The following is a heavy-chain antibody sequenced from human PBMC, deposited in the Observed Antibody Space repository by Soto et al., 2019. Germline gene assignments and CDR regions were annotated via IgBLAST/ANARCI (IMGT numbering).Heavy chain of an antibody. CDR2: IIPMYGPA. J-gene: IGHJ5*02. D-gene: IGHD3-10*01. CDR1: GCTFSSYA. Sequence: QVPLVQSGAEVKKPGSSVTVSCKASGCTFSSYAIHWVRQAPGQGPEWMGGIIPMYGPAKYARRVQGRVTITADEDTTTVYMELTSLTAEDTAVYYCGRVTSMVRGVIDAWFDPWGHGTVVTVSS. V-gene: IGHV1-69*01. CDR3: GRVTSMVRGVIDAWFDP.